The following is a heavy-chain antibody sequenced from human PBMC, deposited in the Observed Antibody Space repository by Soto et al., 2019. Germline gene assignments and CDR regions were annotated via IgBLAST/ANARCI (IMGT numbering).Heavy chain of an antibody. J-gene: IGHJ4*02. CDR1: GFSFSSXA. D-gene: IGHD2-15*01. V-gene: IGHV3-23*01. CDR2: ISGSGGST. CDR3: AKDSQYCRGGSCRLSAPDY. Sequence: LXLXCAASGFSFSSXAMSWVRHAPGKWLEWVSAISGSGGSTYYADSLKGRFTISRDNSSNTLYLQMNSLRAEHTAVYYCAKDSQYCRGGSCRLSAPDYWGQGTLGTVSS.